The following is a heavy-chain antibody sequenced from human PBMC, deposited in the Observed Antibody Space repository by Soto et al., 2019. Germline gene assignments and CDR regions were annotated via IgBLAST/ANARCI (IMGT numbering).Heavy chain of an antibody. Sequence: SVKASCKASGGTFSSYALRRVRTAHGQVLELMGVIMPIFRTAYYAQKFQGRVTITAGGAASTAYMELSSLRSEDTAVYYCARACYGSKGYYPYFDYWGQGSQVTVSS. D-gene: IGHD3-22*01. CDR2: IMPIFRTA. CDR3: ARACYGSKGYYPYFDY. J-gene: IGHJ4*02. V-gene: IGHV1-69*13. CDR1: GGTFSSYA.